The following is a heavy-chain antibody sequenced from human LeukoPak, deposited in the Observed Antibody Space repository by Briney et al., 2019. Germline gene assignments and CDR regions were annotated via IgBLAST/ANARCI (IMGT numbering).Heavy chain of an antibody. V-gene: IGHV4-59*08. J-gene: IGHJ5*02. CDR3: ARKLNWFDP. CDR1: GGSISSYY. CDR2: IYYSGST. Sequence: SETLSLTCTVSGGSISSYYWSWIRQPPGKGLEWIGYIYYSGSTNFTPSLKSRVTISVDTSKNQFSLKLSSVTAADTAVYYCARKLNWFDPWGQGTLVTVSS.